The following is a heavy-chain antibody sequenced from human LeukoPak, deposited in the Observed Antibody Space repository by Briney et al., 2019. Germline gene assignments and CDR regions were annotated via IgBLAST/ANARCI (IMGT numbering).Heavy chain of an antibody. Sequence: GGSLRLSCAASGFTFSSYSMNWVRQAPGKGLEWVSYISSSSSTIYYADSVKGRFTISRDNAKNSLYLQMNSQRADDTAVYYCARGPAVAGPYYFDYWGQGTLVTVSS. CDR1: GFTFSSYS. J-gene: IGHJ4*02. V-gene: IGHV3-48*04. CDR2: ISSSSSTI. D-gene: IGHD6-19*01. CDR3: ARGPAVAGPYYFDY.